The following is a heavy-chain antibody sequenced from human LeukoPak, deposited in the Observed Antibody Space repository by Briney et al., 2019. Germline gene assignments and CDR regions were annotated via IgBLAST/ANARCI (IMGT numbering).Heavy chain of an antibody. V-gene: IGHV4-34*01. Sequence: SETLSLTCAVYGGSFSGYYWSWIRQPPGKGLEWIGEINHSGSTNYNPSLKSRVTISVDTSKNQFSLKLSSVTAADTAVYYCARSWRSGWLYDIWGQGTMVTVSS. CDR3: ARSWRSGWLYDI. D-gene: IGHD6-19*01. CDR1: GGSFSGYY. CDR2: INHSGST. J-gene: IGHJ3*02.